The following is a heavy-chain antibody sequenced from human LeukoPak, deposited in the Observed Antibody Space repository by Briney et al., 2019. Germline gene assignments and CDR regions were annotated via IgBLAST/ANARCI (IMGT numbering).Heavy chain of an antibody. Sequence: GGSLRLSCAASGFTFSSYSMNWVRQAPGKGLEWVSAISSSGGGTDYTDSVKGRFTISRDNSKNTLYLQMNSLRAEDTAVYYCAKKMSITAASQVDYWGQGTLVTVSS. CDR3: AKKMSITAASQVDY. V-gene: IGHV3-23*01. D-gene: IGHD1-20*01. CDR2: ISSSGGGT. J-gene: IGHJ4*02. CDR1: GFTFSSYS.